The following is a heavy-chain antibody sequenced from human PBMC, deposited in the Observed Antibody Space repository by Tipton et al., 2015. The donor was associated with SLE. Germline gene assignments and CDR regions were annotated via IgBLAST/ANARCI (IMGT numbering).Heavy chain of an antibody. CDR3: ARSRYSSSSYYYYYMDV. D-gene: IGHD6-6*01. J-gene: IGHJ6*03. Sequence: TLSLTCTVSGGSISSYRWSWIRQPPGKGLEWIGYIYYSGSTNYNPSLKSRVTMSIDTSKNQFSLRLSSVTAADTAVYYCARSRYSSSSYYYYYMDVWGKGTTVTVSS. CDR1: GGSISSYR. V-gene: IGHV4-59*01. CDR2: IYYSGST.